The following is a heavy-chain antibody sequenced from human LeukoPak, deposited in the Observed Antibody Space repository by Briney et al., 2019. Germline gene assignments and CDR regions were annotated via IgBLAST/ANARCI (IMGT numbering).Heavy chain of an antibody. CDR3: ARYYYGSGSYCDY. Sequence: GGSLRLSCAASGFTFSSYAMSWVRQAPGKGLEWVSAITGSGGSTYHVDSVKGRFTISRDNSKNTLYLQMNNLRAEDMAVYYCARYYYGSGSYCDYWGQGTLVTVSS. CDR1: GFTFSSYA. D-gene: IGHD3-10*01. J-gene: IGHJ4*02. V-gene: IGHV3-23*01. CDR2: ITGSGGST.